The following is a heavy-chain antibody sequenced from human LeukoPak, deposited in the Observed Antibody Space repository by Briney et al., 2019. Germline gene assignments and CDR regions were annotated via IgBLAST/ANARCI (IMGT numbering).Heavy chain of an antibody. V-gene: IGHV3-48*03. CDR2: ISRSSGSA. CDR3: ASAYNYGSHFDY. J-gene: IGHJ4*02. Sequence: PGWSLRLSCVPSGFTFSAFEMDWVRQAPGKGLEWVSVISRSSGSASYADSVKGRFSISRDNAKNSLYLEMNSLRVEDTAVYYCASAYNYGSHFDYWGQGTLVTVSS. D-gene: IGHD5-18*01. CDR1: GFTFSAFE.